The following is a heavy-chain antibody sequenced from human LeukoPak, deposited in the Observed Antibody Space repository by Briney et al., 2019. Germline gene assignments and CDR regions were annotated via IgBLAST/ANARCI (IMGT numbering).Heavy chain of an antibody. D-gene: IGHD2-2*03. CDR1: GFTFSSYW. CDR3: ARDGFCSSTTCYVPDYYNMDV. V-gene: IGHV3-7*01. J-gene: IGHJ6*02. CDR2: IKQDGSEK. Sequence: GGSLRLSCAASGFTFSSYWMTWVRQAPGKGLEWVAIIKQDGSEKYYVDSVKGRFTISRDNAKSSLYLQMNSLRAEDTAVYYCARDGFCSSTTCYVPDYYNMDVWGPGTTVTVSS.